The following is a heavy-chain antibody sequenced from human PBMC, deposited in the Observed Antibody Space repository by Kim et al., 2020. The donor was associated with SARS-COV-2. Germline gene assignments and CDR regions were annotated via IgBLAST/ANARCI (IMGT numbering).Heavy chain of an antibody. Sequence: GGSLRLSCAASGITVSRNYMSWVRQAPGKGLEWVSVIYSGGSTYYADYVKGRFTISRDNSKNTLYLQMNSLRAEDTAVYYCGRPRWLQLRNYYYGMDVWGQGTTVTVPS. D-gene: IGHD5-12*01. V-gene: IGHV3-66*04. CDR2: IYSGGST. CDR3: GRPRWLQLRNYYYGMDV. CDR1: GITVSRNY. J-gene: IGHJ6*02.